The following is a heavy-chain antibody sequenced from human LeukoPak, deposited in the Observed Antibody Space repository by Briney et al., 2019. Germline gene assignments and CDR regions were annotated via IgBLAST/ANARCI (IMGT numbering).Heavy chain of an antibody. J-gene: IGHJ4*02. CDR3: VHCLWFGDHYYFDF. Sequence: SGPTLVKPTQTLTLTCSFSGVSITSSGEGVGWIRQPPGKALEWLALVYWDDDSRYSPSLKNRLTISKDTAKNQVVLTMTDMDPVDTATYYCVHCLWFGDHYYFDFWGQGTLVTVSS. D-gene: IGHD3-10*01. CDR2: VYWDDDS. CDR1: GVSITSSGEG. V-gene: IGHV2-5*02.